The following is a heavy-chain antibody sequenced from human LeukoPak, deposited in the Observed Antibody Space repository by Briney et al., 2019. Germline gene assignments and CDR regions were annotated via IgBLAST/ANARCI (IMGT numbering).Heavy chain of an antibody. Sequence: GESLKISCKGSGYTFTTYWIAWVRQMPGKGLEWMGIIYPDDSDTRYSPSFEGQVTISADKSISTAYLQWSSLKASDTAMYYCARRGIPTRPGPLTWFDPWGQGTLVTVSS. CDR3: ARRGIPTRPGPLTWFDP. J-gene: IGHJ5*02. CDR2: IYPDDSDT. V-gene: IGHV5-51*01. CDR1: GYTFTTYW. D-gene: IGHD6-6*01.